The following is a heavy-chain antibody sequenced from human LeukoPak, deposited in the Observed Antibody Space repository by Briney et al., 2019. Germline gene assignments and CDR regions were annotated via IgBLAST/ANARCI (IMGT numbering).Heavy chain of an antibody. D-gene: IGHD1-26*01. J-gene: IGHJ4*02. V-gene: IGHV3-74*01. CDR3: AKDIGSGSYLDY. Sequence: GGSLRLSCAASGFAFSTYWMHWVRQAPGKGPVWVSRISPDGRDTIYADSVKGRFTISRDNAKNSLYLQMNSLRAEDTALYYCAKDIGSGSYLDYWGQGTLVTVSS. CDR1: GFAFSTYW. CDR2: ISPDGRDT.